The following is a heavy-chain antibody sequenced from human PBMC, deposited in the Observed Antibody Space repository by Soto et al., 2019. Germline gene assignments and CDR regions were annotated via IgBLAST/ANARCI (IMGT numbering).Heavy chain of an antibody. V-gene: IGHV4-59*12. CDR2: IYYTGST. Sequence: PSETLSLTCTVSGGSISSFYWSWIRQPPGKGLEWIGYIYYTGSTNYNPSLKSRITISVDTSKNQFSLILSSVTGADTAVYYCARVSRDDYSPRPDYFDYWGQGTQVTVSS. CDR1: GGSISSFY. CDR3: ARVSRDDYSPRPDYFDY. J-gene: IGHJ4*02. D-gene: IGHD4-4*01.